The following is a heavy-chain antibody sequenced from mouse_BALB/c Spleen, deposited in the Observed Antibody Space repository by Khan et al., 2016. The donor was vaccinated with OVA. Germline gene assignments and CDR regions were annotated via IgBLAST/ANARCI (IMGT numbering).Heavy chain of an antibody. D-gene: IGHD1-1*01. CDR2: IYPFNDDS. J-gene: IGHJ3*01. CDR1: GYKFTSYV. CDR3: ATQGSTYTWFAY. Sequence: IQLVQSGPELLKPGASVKMSCKASGYKFTSYVMHWVKQKPGQGLEWIGYIYPFNDDSKYSEKFKGKATLTSDTSSNTAYMELSSLTSEDSAVYDCATQGSTYTWFAYWGQGTLVTVSA. V-gene: IGHV1S136*01.